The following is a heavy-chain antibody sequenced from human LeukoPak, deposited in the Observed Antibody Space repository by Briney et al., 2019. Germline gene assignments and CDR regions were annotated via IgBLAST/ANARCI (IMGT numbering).Heavy chain of an antibody. CDR3: ARAGTVEMTPLDY. CDR2: IIPIFGTA. V-gene: IGHV1-69*05. J-gene: IGHJ4*02. Sequence: ASVKASCKASGGTFSSYAISWVRQAPGQGLEWMGGIIPIFGTANYAQKFQGRVTITTDESTSTAYMELSSLRSEDTAMYYCARAGTVEMTPLDYWGQGTLVTVSS. D-gene: IGHD5-24*01. CDR1: GGTFSSYA.